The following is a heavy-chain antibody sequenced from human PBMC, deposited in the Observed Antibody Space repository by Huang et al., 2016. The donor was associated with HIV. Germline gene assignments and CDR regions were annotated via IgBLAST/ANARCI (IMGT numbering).Heavy chain of an antibody. Sequence: QLLLQESGPGLVKPSEALALTCSVSGGSFRSSGYHWGWARQPPGKGLEWIGSLYEKGRTNDRPSLKSRVTIAVDTSKNRCVRNLASMTAADTAGYYCARHREGPVAYYSGWGSHLNYMDAWGRGRTVVVSS. CDR3: ARHREGPVAYYSGWGSHLNYMDA. V-gene: IGHV4-39*01. CDR2: LYEKGRT. J-gene: IGHJ6*03. CDR1: GGSFRSSGYH. D-gene: IGHD3-10*01.